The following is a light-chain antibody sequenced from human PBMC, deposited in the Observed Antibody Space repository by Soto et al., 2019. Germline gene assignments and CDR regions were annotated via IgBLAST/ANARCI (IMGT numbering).Light chain of an antibody. CDR2: TNF. CDR1: DSNIGSNT. CDR3: AAWDDGLNGWA. V-gene: IGLV1-44*01. Sequence: SVLTQTPAASGTPGQRLDISCSGSDSNIGSNTVNWYQQLPGTAPKLLIYTNFQRPSGVPDRFSGSKSVNSASLAISGLQPEDEAYYYCAAWDDGLNGWALGGGTKLTVL. J-gene: IGLJ3*02.